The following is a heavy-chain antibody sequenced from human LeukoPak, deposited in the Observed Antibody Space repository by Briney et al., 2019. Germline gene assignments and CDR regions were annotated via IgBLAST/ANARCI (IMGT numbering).Heavy chain of an antibody. V-gene: IGHV3-23*01. J-gene: IGHJ4*02. Sequence: GGSLRLSCAASGFTFSNYAMNWVRQAPGQGLEWVSAISRSGTTTYYTGSVKGRFTISRDNSENTLYLQMNSLRAEDTAVYYCISSGWYSSYDYWGQGTLVTVSS. CDR1: GFTFSNYA. D-gene: IGHD6-19*01. CDR2: ISRSGTTT. CDR3: ISSGWYSSYDY.